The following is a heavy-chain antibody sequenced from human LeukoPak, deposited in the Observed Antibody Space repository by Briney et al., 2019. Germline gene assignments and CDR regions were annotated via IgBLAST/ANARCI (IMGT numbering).Heavy chain of an antibody. CDR3: AGRSAVAGTGYYYYMEV. D-gene: IGHD6-19*01. J-gene: IGHJ6*03. CDR1: GGSITSYY. V-gene: IGHV4-4*07. CDR2: IYTSGST. Sequence: PSETLSLTCTVSGGSITSYYMSWIRQPAGKGLEWIGRIYTSGSTTYNPPLKSRVTTSVDSSKNQFSLKLSSVTAAGTAVYYCAGRSAVAGTGYYYYMEVWGKGTTVTVSS.